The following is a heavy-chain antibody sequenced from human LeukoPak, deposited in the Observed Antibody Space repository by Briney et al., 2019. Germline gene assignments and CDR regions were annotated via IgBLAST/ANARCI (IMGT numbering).Heavy chain of an antibody. Sequence: SSVKVSCKASGGMFSTTAINWVRQAPGQGLEWMGGNIPPFGTPDYAQKFQGRVTITADESTSTVYMELTSLTSEDTAIYYCARDPRSSVGNLVVKQATESFYIWGQRKNVTVSS. J-gene: IGHJ3*02. CDR2: NIPPFGTP. D-gene: IGHD6-6*01. CDR1: GGMFSTTA. V-gene: IGHV1-69*13. CDR3: ARDPRSSVGNLVVKQATESFYI.